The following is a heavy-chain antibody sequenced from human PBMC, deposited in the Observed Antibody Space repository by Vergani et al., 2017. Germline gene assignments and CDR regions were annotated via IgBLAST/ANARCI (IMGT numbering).Heavy chain of an antibody. CDR2: IYYSGST. Sequence: QLQLQESGPGLVKPSETLSLTCTVSGGSISSSSYYWGWIRQPPGKGLEWIGSIYYSGSTYYNPSRKSRVTISVDTSKNQFSLKLSSVTAADTAVYYCARHSRIAVDYWGQGTLVTVSS. V-gene: IGHV4-39*01. CDR1: GGSISSSSYY. J-gene: IGHJ4*02. D-gene: IGHD6-19*01. CDR3: ARHSRIAVDY.